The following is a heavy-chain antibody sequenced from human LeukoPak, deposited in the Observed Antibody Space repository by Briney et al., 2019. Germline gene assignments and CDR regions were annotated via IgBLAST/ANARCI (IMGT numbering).Heavy chain of an antibody. Sequence: GGSLRLSCAASGFTFNTYAMSWVRQAPGKGLEWVSSIGGGGGTYYADSVKGRFTISRDNSKNTLYLQMNSLRAEDTAVYYCAKSRSLDPWGQGTLVTVSS. CDR3: AKSRSLDP. V-gene: IGHV3-23*01. J-gene: IGHJ5*02. CDR2: IGGGGGT. CDR1: GFTFNTYA.